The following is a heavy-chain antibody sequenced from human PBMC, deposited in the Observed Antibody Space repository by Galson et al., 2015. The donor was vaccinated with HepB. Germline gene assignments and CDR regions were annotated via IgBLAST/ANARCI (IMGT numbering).Heavy chain of an antibody. CDR3: ARGLYTSYCFDY. Sequence: SLRLSCAASGFTFSSYWMHWVRQAPGKGLVWVSRINSDGSNTSYADSVKGRFTISRDNAKNTLYLQMDSLRAEDTAVYYCARGLYTSYCFDYWGQGALVTVSS. D-gene: IGHD2-2*01. V-gene: IGHV3-74*01. CDR2: INSDGSNT. CDR1: GFTFSSYW. J-gene: IGHJ4*02.